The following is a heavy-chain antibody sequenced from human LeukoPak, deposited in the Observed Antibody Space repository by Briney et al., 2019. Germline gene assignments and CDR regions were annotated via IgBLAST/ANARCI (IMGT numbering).Heavy chain of an antibody. J-gene: IGHJ5*02. CDR3: ARNLYYYDSMGFDP. CDR2: TYYSGST. CDR1: GGSISSYY. V-gene: IGHV4-59*01. Sequence: SETLSLTCTVSGGSISSYYWSWIRQPPGKGLEWIGYTYYSGSTNYNPSLKSRVTISVDTSKNQFSLKLSSVTAADTAVYYCARNLYYYDSMGFDPWGQGTLVTVSS. D-gene: IGHD3-22*01.